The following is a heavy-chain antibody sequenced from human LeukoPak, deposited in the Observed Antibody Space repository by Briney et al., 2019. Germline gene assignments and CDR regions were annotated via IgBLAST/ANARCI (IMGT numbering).Heavy chain of an antibody. Sequence: GGSLRLSCTASGFTFSDYHMSWIRQAPGKGLEWVSYISSSGSKVYYADSVKGRFTISRDNAKNSLYLQMNSLRAEDTAVYYCASSYSSSRFDYWGQGTLATVSS. D-gene: IGHD6-6*01. CDR1: GFTFSDYH. CDR3: ASSYSSSRFDY. J-gene: IGHJ4*02. V-gene: IGHV3-11*04. CDR2: ISSSGSKV.